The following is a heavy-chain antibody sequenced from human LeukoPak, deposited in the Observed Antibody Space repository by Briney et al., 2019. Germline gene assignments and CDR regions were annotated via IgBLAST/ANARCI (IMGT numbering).Heavy chain of an antibody. CDR3: ARGRGGSYHY. CDR1: GFTFTNDW. J-gene: IGHJ4*02. CDR2: INTNGSTT. D-gene: IGHD1-26*01. V-gene: IGHV3-74*01. Sequence: GGSLRLSCAAPGFTFTNDWTHAVPQAPRKRLVWGSRINTNGSTTNYADSVKGRFTISRDKAKNTLYMQMNSLRVEGTAVYYCARGRGGSYHYWGQGTLVTVSS.